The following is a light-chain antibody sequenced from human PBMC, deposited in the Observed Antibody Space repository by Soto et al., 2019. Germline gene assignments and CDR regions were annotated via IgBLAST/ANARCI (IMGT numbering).Light chain of an antibody. CDR1: ESVSSIY. V-gene: IGKV3-20*01. CDR3: QQSLNPKT. J-gene: IGKJ1*01. CDR2: GAS. Sequence: ENVLTQSACTLSWSPGERAALSWGASESVSSIYVAWYQQKPGQAPTLLIYGASTRATGIPDRFSGSASGTDFTLTIDRLQPEDFAVYYCQQSLNPKTFGQGTKVDIK.